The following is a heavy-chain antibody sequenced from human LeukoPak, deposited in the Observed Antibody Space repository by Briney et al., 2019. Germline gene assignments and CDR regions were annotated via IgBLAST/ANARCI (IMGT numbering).Heavy chain of an antibody. CDR3: AKAWSRGRGSWIQLSLVSGLPGPPRLDNWFDP. CDR1: GFTFSSYA. CDR2: ISGSGGST. J-gene: IGHJ5*02. D-gene: IGHD5-18*01. Sequence: QSGGSLRLSCAASGFTFSSYAMSWVRQAPGKGLEWASAISGSGGSTYYADSVKGRFTISRDNSKNTLYLQMNSLRAEDTAVYYCAKAWSRGRGSWIQLSLVSGLPGPPRLDNWFDPWGQGTLVTVSS. V-gene: IGHV3-23*01.